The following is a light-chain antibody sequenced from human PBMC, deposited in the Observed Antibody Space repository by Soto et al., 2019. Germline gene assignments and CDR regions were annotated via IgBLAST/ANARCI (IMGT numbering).Light chain of an antibody. V-gene: IGLV2-14*03. Sequence: QSALTQPASVSGSPGQSITISCTGTSSDVGGYNYVSWYQQHPGKAPKLMMSDVSNRPSGISNRFSGSKSGNTASLTISGLQAEDEADYYCCSYTSSSIYVFGTGTKVTVL. CDR2: DVS. CDR3: CSYTSSSIYV. J-gene: IGLJ1*01. CDR1: SSDVGGYNY.